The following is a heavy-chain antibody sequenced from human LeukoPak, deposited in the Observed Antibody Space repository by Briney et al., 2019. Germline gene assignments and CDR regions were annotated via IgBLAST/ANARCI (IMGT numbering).Heavy chain of an antibody. CDR1: GFTFSSYA. D-gene: IGHD2-15*01. Sequence: GGSLRLSCAASGFTFSSYAMHWVRQAPGKGLEWVAVISYDGSNKYYADSVKGRFTISRDNSKNTLYLQMNSLRAEDTAVYYCAREALRYCSGGSCYSFDYWGQGTLVTVSS. V-gene: IGHV3-30-3*01. CDR3: AREALRYCSGGSCYSFDY. J-gene: IGHJ4*02. CDR2: ISYDGSNK.